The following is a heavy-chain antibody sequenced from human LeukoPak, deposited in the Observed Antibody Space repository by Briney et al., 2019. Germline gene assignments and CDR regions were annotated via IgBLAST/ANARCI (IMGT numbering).Heavy chain of an antibody. Sequence: SETLSLTCIVSGGSISSSSYYWGWIRQPPGKGLEWIGSIYYSGTTYYNPSLKSRVTISVDTSKNQFSLKLSSVTAADTAVYYCARDESAYGDYGMDVWGQGTTVTVSS. J-gene: IGHJ6*02. CDR1: GGSISSSSYY. CDR3: ARDESAYGDYGMDV. CDR2: IYYSGTT. D-gene: IGHD4-17*01. V-gene: IGHV4-39*07.